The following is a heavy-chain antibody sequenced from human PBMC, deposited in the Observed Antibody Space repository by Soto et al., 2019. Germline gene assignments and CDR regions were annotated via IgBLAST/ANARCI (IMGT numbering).Heavy chain of an antibody. D-gene: IGHD3-22*01. V-gene: IGHV3-30*18. Sequence: QVQLVESGGGVVQPGRSLTLPCAASEFTFSSYGIHWVRQAPGKGLEWVAVISYDGSKKQYADSVKGRFTISRDNSKNTLHLQMNSLRADDTAVYYCAKDTYYHDTTGYYVFDYWGQGTLVTVSS. J-gene: IGHJ4*02. CDR1: EFTFSSYG. CDR3: AKDTYYHDTTGYYVFDY. CDR2: ISYDGSKK.